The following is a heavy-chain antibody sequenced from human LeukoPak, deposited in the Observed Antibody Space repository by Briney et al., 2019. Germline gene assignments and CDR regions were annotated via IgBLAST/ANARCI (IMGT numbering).Heavy chain of an antibody. CDR2: IYSGGTT. V-gene: IGHV3-66*01. Sequence: PGGSLRLSCAASGFTFSSYGMHWVRQAPGQGLEWVSVIYSGGTTYYADSVKGRFTISRDNSKNTLYLQMSSLRAEDTALYYCARERLGGADAFDIWGQGTMVTVSS. CDR1: GFTFSSYG. D-gene: IGHD3-16*01. J-gene: IGHJ3*02. CDR3: ARERLGGADAFDI.